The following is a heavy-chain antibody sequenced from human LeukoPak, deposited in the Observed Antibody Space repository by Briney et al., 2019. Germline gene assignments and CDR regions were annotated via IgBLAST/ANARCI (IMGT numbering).Heavy chain of an antibody. D-gene: IGHD2-21*01. V-gene: IGHV3-53*01. CDR2: IYRSGST. CDR1: GFTVSSNY. J-gene: IGHJ4*02. Sequence: GGSLRLSCAASGFTVSSNYMSWVRQDPGKGLEWVSVIYRSGSTYYGDSVKGRFTISRDNSKNTLYLQMNSLRVEDTAVYYCATEGGARSYFAYWGQGTLVTVSS. CDR3: ATEGGARSYFAY.